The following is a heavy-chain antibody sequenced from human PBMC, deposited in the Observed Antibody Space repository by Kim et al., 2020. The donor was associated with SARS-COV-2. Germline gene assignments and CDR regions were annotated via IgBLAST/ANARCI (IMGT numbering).Heavy chain of an antibody. CDR1: GGTFSSYA. Sequence: SVKVSCKASGGTFSSYAISWVRQAPGQGREWMGRIIPIFGIAKYEQKFQGRVTITADKSTSTAYMELSSLRSEDTAVYYCARVQGDGYKPFAYWGQGTLVTVSS. V-gene: IGHV1-69*04. CDR2: IIPIFGIA. CDR3: ARVQGDGYKPFAY. J-gene: IGHJ4*02. D-gene: IGHD5-12*01.